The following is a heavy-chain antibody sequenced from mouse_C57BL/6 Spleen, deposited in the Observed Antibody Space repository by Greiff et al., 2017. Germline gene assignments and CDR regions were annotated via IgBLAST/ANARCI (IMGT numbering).Heavy chain of an antibody. CDR1: GYTFTSYW. J-gene: IGHJ4*01. CDR2: IHPNSGST. V-gene: IGHV1-64*01. Sequence: VQLKQPGAELVKPGASVKLSCKASGYTFTSYWMHWVKQRPGQGLEWIGMIHPNSGSTNYNEKFKSKATLTVDKSSSTAYMQLSSLTSEDSAVYYWAREGTTVVATRGYYAMDYWGQGTSVTVSS. D-gene: IGHD1-1*01. CDR3: AREGTTVVATRGYYAMDY.